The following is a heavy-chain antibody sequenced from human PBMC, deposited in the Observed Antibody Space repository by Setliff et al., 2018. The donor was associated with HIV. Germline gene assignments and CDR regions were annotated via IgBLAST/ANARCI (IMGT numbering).Heavy chain of an antibody. CDR2: ISPYHNNT. J-gene: IGHJ4*02. CDR3: AKDGQGYCSGGSCYPDY. D-gene: IGHD2-15*01. V-gene: IGHV1-18*01. Sequence: ASVKVSCKASGDTFTSYVISWVRQAPGQGLEWMGWISPYHNNTNYAQKLQGRVTMTRDTSTSTVYMELSSLRSEDTAVYYCAKDGQGYCSGGSCYPDYWGQGTLVTVSS. CDR1: GDTFTSYV.